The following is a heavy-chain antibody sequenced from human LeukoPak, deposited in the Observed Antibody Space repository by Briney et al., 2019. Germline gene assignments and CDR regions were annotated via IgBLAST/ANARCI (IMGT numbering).Heavy chain of an antibody. CDR2: INHSGST. Sequence: SETLSLTCAVYGGSFSGYYWSWIRQPPGKGLEWIGEINHSGSTYYNPSLKSRVTISVDTSKNQFSLKLSSVTAADTAVYYCARVPGATYYDILTGYYKSWFDYWGQGTLVTVSS. J-gene: IGHJ4*02. CDR3: ARVPGATYYDILTGYYKSWFDY. V-gene: IGHV4-34*01. CDR1: GGSFSGYY. D-gene: IGHD3-9*01.